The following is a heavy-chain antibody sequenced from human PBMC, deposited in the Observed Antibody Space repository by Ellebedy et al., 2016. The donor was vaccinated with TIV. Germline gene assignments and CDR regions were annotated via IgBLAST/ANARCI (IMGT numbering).Heavy chain of an antibody. CDR1: GFSFTSHA. Sequence: GGSLRLSXAASGFSFTSHAMNWVRQAPGKGLEWVSGISATGGNTYYTDSVKGRFTISRDNSKNTLFLQMNGLRAEDTAVYYCARIMSTSSSRAFDIWGQGAMVTVSS. D-gene: IGHD6-6*01. J-gene: IGHJ3*02. CDR2: ISATGGNT. CDR3: ARIMSTSSSRAFDI. V-gene: IGHV3-23*01.